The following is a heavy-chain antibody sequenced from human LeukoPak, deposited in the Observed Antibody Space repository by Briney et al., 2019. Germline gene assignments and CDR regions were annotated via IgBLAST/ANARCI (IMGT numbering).Heavy chain of an antibody. V-gene: IGHV1-46*03. CDR3: ARAGYWAASGYATT. D-gene: IGHD6-13*01. CDR2: INPSGGST. Sequence: ASVKVSCKASGYTFTSYYMHWVRQAPGQGLEWMGIINPSGGSTTYAQKFQGRVTMTRGTSTSTVYMALSSLTPEDTAVYYCARAGYWAASGYATTWGQGTLVTVSS. CDR1: GYTFTSYY. J-gene: IGHJ5*02.